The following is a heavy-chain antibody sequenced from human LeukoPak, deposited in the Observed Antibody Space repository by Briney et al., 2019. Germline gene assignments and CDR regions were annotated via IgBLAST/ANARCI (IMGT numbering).Heavy chain of an antibody. CDR2: ISGSGGST. CDR3: AKSPGTYDPYWYFDL. D-gene: IGHD1-26*01. J-gene: IGHJ2*01. V-gene: IGHV3-23*01. Sequence: GGSLRLSCEASGFTFNSYAMRWVRQAPGKGLEWVSGISGSGGSTYYADSVKGRFTISRDNSKNTLSLQMNSLRAEDTAVYYCAKSPGTYDPYWYFDLWGRGTLVTVSS. CDR1: GFTFNSYA.